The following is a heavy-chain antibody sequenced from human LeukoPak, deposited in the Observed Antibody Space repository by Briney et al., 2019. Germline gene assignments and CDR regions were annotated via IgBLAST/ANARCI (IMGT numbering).Heavy chain of an antibody. CDR2: ISSTSSYI. Sequence: PGGSLRLSCAASGFTLSSYYMNWVRQAPGRGLEWVSPISSTSSYIYYADSVKGRFTISRDNADNSLYLQMNSLRAEDTAVYYCARGYSSGWSAFDYWGQGTLVTVSS. CDR1: GFTLSSYY. J-gene: IGHJ4*02. CDR3: ARGYSSGWSAFDY. D-gene: IGHD6-19*01. V-gene: IGHV3-21*01.